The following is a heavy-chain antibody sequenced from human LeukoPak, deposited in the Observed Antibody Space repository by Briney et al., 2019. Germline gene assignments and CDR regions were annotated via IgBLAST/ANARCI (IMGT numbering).Heavy chain of an antibody. CDR2: IYYSGST. CDR3: AVCLDSSSVSVYYYMDV. Sequence: PSETLSLTRTVSGGSISSYYWSWIRQPPGKGLEWIGYIYYSGSTNYNPSLKSRVTISVDTSKNQFSLKLSSVTAADTAVYYCAVCLDSSSVSVYYYMDVWGKGTTVTVSS. V-gene: IGHV4-59*01. CDR1: GGSISSYY. D-gene: IGHD6-13*01. J-gene: IGHJ6*03.